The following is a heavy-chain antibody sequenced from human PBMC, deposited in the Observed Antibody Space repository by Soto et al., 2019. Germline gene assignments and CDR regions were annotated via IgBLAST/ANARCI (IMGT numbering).Heavy chain of an antibody. V-gene: IGHV5-51*01. Sequence: LGESLKISCNGSGYSFTSYWIGWVRQMPGKGLEWMGIIYPGDSDTRYSPSFQGQVTISADKSISTAYLQWSSLKASDTAMYYCARLGYYDSSGYYSRLDYWGQGTLVTVSS. J-gene: IGHJ4*02. D-gene: IGHD3-22*01. CDR3: ARLGYYDSSGYYSRLDY. CDR1: GYSFTSYW. CDR2: IYPGDSDT.